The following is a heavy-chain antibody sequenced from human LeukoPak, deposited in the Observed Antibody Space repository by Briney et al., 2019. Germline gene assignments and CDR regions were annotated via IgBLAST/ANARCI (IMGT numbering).Heavy chain of an antibody. CDR2: ISGSTITI. CDR1: GFTFSIYS. J-gene: IGHJ4*02. Sequence: GGSLRLSCAASGFTFSIYSMSWVRQAPGKGLEWVSYISGSTITIHYADSVKGRFTISRDNAKNSLYLQMNSLRAEDTAVYYCARALYYYRYFDYWGQGTLVTVSS. CDR3: ARALYYYRYFDY. D-gene: IGHD3-22*01. V-gene: IGHV3-48*04.